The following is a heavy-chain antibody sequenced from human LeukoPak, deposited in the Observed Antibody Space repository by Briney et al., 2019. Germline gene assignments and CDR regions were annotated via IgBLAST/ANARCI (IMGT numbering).Heavy chain of an antibody. V-gene: IGHV3-21*01. CDR2: ISSSSSYI. CDR3: ARPLSGTTDFDY. CDR1: GFTFSNYW. Sequence: PGGSLRLSCAASGFTFSNYWMHWVRQAPGKGLEWVSLISSSSSYIFYADSVKGRFTISRDNAKKSLYLQMNSLRAEDTAVYYCARPLSGTTDFDYWGQGTLVTVSS. J-gene: IGHJ4*02. D-gene: IGHD1-20*01.